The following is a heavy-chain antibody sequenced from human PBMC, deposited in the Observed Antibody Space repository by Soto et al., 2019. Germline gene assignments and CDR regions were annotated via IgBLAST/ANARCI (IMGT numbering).Heavy chain of an antibody. D-gene: IGHD3-3*01. V-gene: IGHV3-30*18. CDR2: ISYDGSNK. J-gene: IGHJ6*03. CDR1: GFTFSSYG. Sequence: GGSLRLSCAASGFTFSSYGMHWVRQAPGKGLEWVAVISYDGSNKYYADSVKGRFTISRDNSKNTLYLQMNSLRAEDTAVYYCAKDYDFWSGQHYYYYYMDVWGKGTTVTVSS. CDR3: AKDYDFWSGQHYYYYYMDV.